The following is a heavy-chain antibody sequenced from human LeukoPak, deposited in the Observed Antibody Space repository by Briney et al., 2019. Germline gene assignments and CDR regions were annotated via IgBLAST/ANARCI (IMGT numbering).Heavy chain of an antibody. J-gene: IGHJ3*02. CDR1: GFMFSSYW. CDR3: ARGPGAFDI. D-gene: IGHD2-2*01. Sequence: GGSLRFSCVASGFMFSSYWMNWVRQAPGKGLVWVSRINSDGSSTSYVDSVKGRFTISRDNAKNMLFLQMNSLRAEDTAVYYCARGPGAFDIWGQGTMVTVSS. V-gene: IGHV3-74*01. CDR2: INSDGSST.